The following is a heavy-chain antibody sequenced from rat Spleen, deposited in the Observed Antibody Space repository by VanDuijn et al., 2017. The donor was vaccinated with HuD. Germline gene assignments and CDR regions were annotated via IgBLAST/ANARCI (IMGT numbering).Heavy chain of an antibody. J-gene: IGHJ4*01. CDR2: ISYDGSST. CDR3: ARHNSGYGVMDA. Sequence: EVQLVESGGGFVQPGRSMKLSCAASGFTFSHYDMAWVRQAPKKGLEWVAFISYDGSSTYYRDSVKGRFTISRDNAKSTLYLQMDSLRSEDTATYYCARHNSGYGVMDAWGQGASVTVSS. D-gene: IGHD4-3*01. V-gene: IGHV5-7*01. CDR1: GFTFSHYD.